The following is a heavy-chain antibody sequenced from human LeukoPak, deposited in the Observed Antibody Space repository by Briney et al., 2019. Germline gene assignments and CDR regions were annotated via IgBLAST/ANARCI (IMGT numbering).Heavy chain of an antibody. CDR2: IRSKANSYAT. CDR1: GFTFSGSA. V-gene: IGHV3-73*01. Sequence: GGSLRLSCAASGFTFSGSAMHWVRQASGKGLEWVGRIRSKANSYATAYAASVKGRFTIFRDDSKNTAYLQMNSLKTEDTAVYYCTRPVVTDTFDIWGQGTMVTVSS. J-gene: IGHJ3*02. D-gene: IGHD2-21*02. CDR3: TRPVVTDTFDI.